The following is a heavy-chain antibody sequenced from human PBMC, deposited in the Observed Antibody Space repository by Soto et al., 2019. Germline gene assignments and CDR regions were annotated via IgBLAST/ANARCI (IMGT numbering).Heavy chain of an antibody. V-gene: IGHV4-34*01. D-gene: IGHD3-9*01. J-gene: IGHJ4*02. CDR3: ASFAKLRYFDWLLN. CDR1: GGSFSGYY. Sequence: TSETLSLTCAVYGGSFSGYYWSWIRQPPGKGLEWIGEINHSGSTNYNPSLKSRVTISVDTSKNQFSLKLSSVTAADTAVYYCASFAKLRYFDWLLNWGQGTLVTVSS. CDR2: INHSGST.